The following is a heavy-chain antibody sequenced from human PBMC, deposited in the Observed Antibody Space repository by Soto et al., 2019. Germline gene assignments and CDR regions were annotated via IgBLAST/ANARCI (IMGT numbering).Heavy chain of an antibody. CDR3: AKAPHYYDSGSFYKHPDS. V-gene: IGHV3-9*01. CDR1: GFKFEDYA. CDR2: ISWNSGRI. Sequence: PGGSLRLSCAASGFKFEDYAMHWVRQGPGKGLEWVSGISWNSGRIGYADSVKGRFIISRDNAKNSLFLQMNSLRADDTALYYCAKAPHYYDSGSFYKHPDSWGHGTLVTVS. D-gene: IGHD3-22*01. J-gene: IGHJ5*01.